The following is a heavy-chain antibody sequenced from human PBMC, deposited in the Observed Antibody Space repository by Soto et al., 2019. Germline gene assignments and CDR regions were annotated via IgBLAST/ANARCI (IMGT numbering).Heavy chain of an antibody. J-gene: IGHJ4*02. Sequence: PSETLSLTCTVSGGSISSGDYYWGWIRQPPGKGLEWIGYIYCSGSTYYNPSLKSRVTISVDTSNNQFSLKLSSVTAADTVVYYGATDDGGKSLYQQLNYWGQGTLVTVSS. D-gene: IGHD2-15*01. V-gene: IGHV4-30-4*08. CDR1: GGSISSGDYY. CDR3: ATDDGGKSLYQQLNY. CDR2: IYCSGST.